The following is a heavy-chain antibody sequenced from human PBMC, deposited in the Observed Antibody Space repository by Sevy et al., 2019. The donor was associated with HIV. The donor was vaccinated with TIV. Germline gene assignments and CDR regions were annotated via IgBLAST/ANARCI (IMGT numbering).Heavy chain of an antibody. V-gene: IGHV3-72*01. CDR3: VRGPNCGAGGCQQISPYCLDV. Sequence: GGSLRLSCAASGFTFSDHYVDWVRRAPGKGLEWVGLTRNRPNSYATEYAASVKGSFTISRDDSRNSVYLQMNSLKTQDSAVYYCVRGPNCGAGGCQQISPYCLDVWGKGATVTVSS. D-gene: IGHD2-15*01. CDR1: GFTFSDHY. J-gene: IGHJ6*03. CDR2: TRNRPNSYAT.